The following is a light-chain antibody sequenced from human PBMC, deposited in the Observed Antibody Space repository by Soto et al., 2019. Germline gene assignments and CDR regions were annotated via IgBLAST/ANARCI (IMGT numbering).Light chain of an antibody. CDR1: NSDVGGYNF. Sequence: QSALAQPASVSGSPGQSITISCTGTNSDVGGYNFVSWYQQFPGKAPKLMIHEVSYRASGVSNRFSGSKSGDTASLTISGLQADDEADYYCASYTSRETGVFGGGTKLTVL. V-gene: IGLV2-14*01. CDR2: EVS. J-gene: IGLJ3*02. CDR3: ASYTSRETGV.